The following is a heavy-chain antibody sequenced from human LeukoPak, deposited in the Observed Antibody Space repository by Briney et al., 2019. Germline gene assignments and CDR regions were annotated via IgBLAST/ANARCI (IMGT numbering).Heavy chain of an antibody. CDR2: IYYSGST. CDR3: ARHRRTVTGNFDY. J-gene: IGHJ4*02. V-gene: IGHV4-39*01. Sequence: SETLSLTCTVSGGSLSSSSYYCGWIRQPPGKGLEWLGSIYYSGSTYYNPSLKSRVTISVDTSKNQFSLKLSSVTAADTAVYYCARHRRTVTGNFDYWGQGTLVTVSS. D-gene: IGHD3-10*01. CDR1: GGSLSSSSYY.